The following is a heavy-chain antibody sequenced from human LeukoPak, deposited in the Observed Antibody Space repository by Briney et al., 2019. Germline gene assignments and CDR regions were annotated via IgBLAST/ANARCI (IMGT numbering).Heavy chain of an antibody. D-gene: IGHD3-10*01. CDR3: ARGRSITLLRGVAISDGFDI. Sequence: GGSLRLSCAASGFTFSTHGMNWVRQAPGKGLERVSFIDTSSSYKYYADSVKGRFTISRDNAKNSLYLQMKSLRADDTALYYCARGRSITLLRGVAISDGFDIWGQGTMVTVSS. J-gene: IGHJ3*02. CDR1: GFTFSTHG. V-gene: IGHV3-21*01. CDR2: IDTSSSYK.